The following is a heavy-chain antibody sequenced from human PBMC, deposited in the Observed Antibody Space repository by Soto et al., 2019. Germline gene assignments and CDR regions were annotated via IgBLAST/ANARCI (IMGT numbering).Heavy chain of an antibody. CDR3: ARGRGAPPEYCSSTSCYKSGYYYYGMDV. J-gene: IGHJ6*02. D-gene: IGHD2-2*02. Sequence: PSETLSLTXAVYGGSFSGYYWSWIRQPPGKGLEWIGEINHSGSTNYNPSLKSRVTISVDTSKNQFSLKLSSVTAADTAVYYCARGRGAPPEYCSSTSCYKSGYYYYGMDVWGQGTTVTVSS. CDR1: GGSFSGYY. CDR2: INHSGST. V-gene: IGHV4-34*01.